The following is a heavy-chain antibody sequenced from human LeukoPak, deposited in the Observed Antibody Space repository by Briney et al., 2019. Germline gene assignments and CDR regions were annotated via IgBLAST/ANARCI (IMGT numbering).Heavy chain of an antibody. Sequence: HPGGSLRLSCAASGFTFSDHYMDWVRQAPGKGLEWVGRTRNKANSYTTEYAASVKGGFTISRDDSKNSLYLQMNSLKTEDTAVYYCAVGATTYYYYGMDVWGQGTTVTVSS. J-gene: IGHJ6*02. CDR1: GFTFSDHY. CDR2: TRNKANSYTT. CDR3: AVGATTYYYYGMDV. D-gene: IGHD1-26*01. V-gene: IGHV3-72*01.